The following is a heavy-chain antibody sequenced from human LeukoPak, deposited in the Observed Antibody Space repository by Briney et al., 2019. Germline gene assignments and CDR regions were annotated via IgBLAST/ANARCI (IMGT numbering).Heavy chain of an antibody. D-gene: IGHD5-18*01. J-gene: IGHJ4*02. Sequence: GGSLRLPCAASGFTFSTYSMNWVRQAPGKCLEWISHISHGSTRLFYADSVEGRFTVSRDDAKSSLYLQMNGLRVDDTAVYYCARDPGYSYAMDSWGQGTLVTVSS. V-gene: IGHV3-48*01. CDR3: ARDPGYSYAMDS. CDR1: GFTFSTYS. CDR2: ISHGSTRL.